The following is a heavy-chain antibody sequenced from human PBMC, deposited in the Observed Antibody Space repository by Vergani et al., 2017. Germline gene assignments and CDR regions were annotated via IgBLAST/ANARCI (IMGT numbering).Heavy chain of an antibody. V-gene: IGHV3-23*04. CDR2: ISGSGGST. D-gene: IGHD1-7*01. J-gene: IGHJ5*02. CDR1: GLTFSSYA. Sequence: EVQLVESGGGLVQPGGSLRLSCAASGLTFSSYAMSWVRQAPGKGLEWVSAISGSGGSTYYADSVKGRFTISRDNSKNKLYLQMHSLRAEDTAVSYCAKEYGKDWNYWFDPWGQGTLVTVSS. CDR3: AKEYGKDWNYWFDP.